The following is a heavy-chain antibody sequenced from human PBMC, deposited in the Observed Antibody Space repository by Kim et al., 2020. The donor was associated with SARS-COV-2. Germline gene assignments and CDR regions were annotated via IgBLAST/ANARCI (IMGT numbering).Heavy chain of an antibody. D-gene: IGHD3-10*01. CDR3: AKEGWFRETFDY. Sequence: GGSLRLSCAASGFTFSSYAMSWVRQAPGKGLEWVSTISGGGSSTYYGDSVKSRFTISRDISKNTLYLQMKSLRAEDTAVYYCAKEGWFRETFDYWGQGTLVTVSS. CDR1: GFTFSSYA. J-gene: IGHJ4*02. CDR2: ISGGGSST. V-gene: IGHV3-23*01.